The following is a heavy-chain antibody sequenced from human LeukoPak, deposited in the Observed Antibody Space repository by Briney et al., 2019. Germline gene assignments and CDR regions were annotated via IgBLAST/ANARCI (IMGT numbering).Heavy chain of an antibody. CDR1: GGSVSSYY. CDR2: IYHSGST. CDR3: AREVVLHGYMIRGVKSGLDV. Sequence: SETLSLTCTVSGGSVSSYYWSWIRQSPGRGLEWIGYIYHSGSTNYNPSLKSRVTMSVDTSKNQFSLKLTSLTAADSALYYCAREVVLHGYMIRGVKSGLDVWGQGTTVTVSS. J-gene: IGHJ6*02. D-gene: IGHD3-10*01. V-gene: IGHV4-59*02.